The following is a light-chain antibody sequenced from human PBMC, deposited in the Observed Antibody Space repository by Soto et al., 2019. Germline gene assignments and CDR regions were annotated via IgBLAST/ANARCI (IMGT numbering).Light chain of an antibody. J-gene: IGKJ1*01. CDR1: QSILRN. Sequence: EIVMTQSPATRSVSPGERATLSCRATQSILRNLAWYQPKPGQPPRPLIYGAATRATGIAGRFSGSGYGTDYSLTISSLQPEDFAVYYCQHYYNWPRTFGQGTKVDSK. CDR2: GAA. CDR3: QHYYNWPRT. V-gene: IGKV3-15*01.